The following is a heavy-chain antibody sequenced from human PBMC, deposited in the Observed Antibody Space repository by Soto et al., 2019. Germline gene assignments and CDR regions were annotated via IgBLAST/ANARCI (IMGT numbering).Heavy chain of an antibody. J-gene: IGHJ6*02. D-gene: IGHD3-3*01. Sequence: GGSVRLSCAASGFIFNSYWMSWVRQAPGKGLEWVANIKQDGSEKYYVDSVKGRFTISRDNAKNSLYLQMNSLRAEDTAVYYCARDRVLRFLEWLPYYGMDVWGQGTTVTVSS. CDR1: GFIFNSYW. CDR2: IKQDGSEK. V-gene: IGHV3-7*01. CDR3: ARDRVLRFLEWLPYYGMDV.